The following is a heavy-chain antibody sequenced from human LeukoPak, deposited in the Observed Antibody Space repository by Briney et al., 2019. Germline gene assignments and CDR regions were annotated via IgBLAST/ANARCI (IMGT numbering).Heavy chain of an antibody. CDR1: GFTFSSYS. J-gene: IGHJ4*02. Sequence: GGSLRLSCAASGFTFSSYSMNWVRQAPGKGLEWVSSISSSSSYIYYADSVKGRFTISRDNAKNSLYLQMNSLRAEDTAAYYCARDRNYGSGSYYLDYWGQGTLVTVSS. V-gene: IGHV3-21*01. CDR2: ISSSSSYI. D-gene: IGHD3-10*01. CDR3: ARDRNYGSGSYYLDY.